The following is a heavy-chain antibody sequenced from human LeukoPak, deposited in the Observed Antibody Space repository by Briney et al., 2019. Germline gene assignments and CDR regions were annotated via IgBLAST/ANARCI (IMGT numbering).Heavy chain of an antibody. CDR1: GGTFSSYA. CDR2: IIPIFGTA. Sequence: ASVKVSCKASGGTFSSYAISWVRQAPGQGLEWMGGIIPIFGTANYAQKFQGRVTITADESTSTAYMELSSLRSEDTAVYYCARTPGYSSGWYRAWDMDVWGKGTTVTVSS. J-gene: IGHJ6*03. CDR3: ARTPGYSSGWYRAWDMDV. V-gene: IGHV1-69*13. D-gene: IGHD6-19*01.